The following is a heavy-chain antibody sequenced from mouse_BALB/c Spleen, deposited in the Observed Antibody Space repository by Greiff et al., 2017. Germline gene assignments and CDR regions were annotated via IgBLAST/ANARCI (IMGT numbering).Heavy chain of an antibody. D-gene: IGHD2-14*01. V-gene: IGHV1-7*01. CDR1: GYTFTSYW. CDR3: ARDYYRYYYYAMDY. Sequence: QVHVKQSGAELAKPGASVKMSCKASGYTFTSYWMHWVKQRPGQGLEWIGYINPSTGYTEYNQKFKDKATLTADKSSSTAYMQLSSLTSEDSAVYYCARDYYRYYYYAMDYWGQGTSVTVSS. J-gene: IGHJ4*01. CDR2: INPSTGYT.